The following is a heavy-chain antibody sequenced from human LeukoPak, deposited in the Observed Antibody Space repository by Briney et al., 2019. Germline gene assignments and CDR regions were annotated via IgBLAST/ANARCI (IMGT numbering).Heavy chain of an antibody. CDR1: GFTFIDYA. Sequence: GGSLRLSCAASGFTFIDYAMSWVRQAPGKGLEWVSVIYSGGGTYYADSVKGRFTISRDNSKNTLYLQMNSLRAEDTAVYYCARGGHSYGSYDYWGQGTLVTVSS. CDR2: IYSGGGT. V-gene: IGHV3-23*03. D-gene: IGHD5-18*01. J-gene: IGHJ4*02. CDR3: ARGGHSYGSYDY.